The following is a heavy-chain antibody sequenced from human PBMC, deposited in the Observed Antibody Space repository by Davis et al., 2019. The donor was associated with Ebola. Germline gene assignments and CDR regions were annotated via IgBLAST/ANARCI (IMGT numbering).Heavy chain of an antibody. CDR1: GGTFSSYA. CDR2: IIPIFGTA. V-gene: IGHV1-69*13. Sequence: SVKVSCKASGGTFSSYAISWVRQAPGQGLEWMGGIIPIFGTANYAQKFQGRITITADESTSTAYMELSSLRSEDTAVYYCARDQYYGSGSYYYYYYYMDVWGKGTTVTVSS. D-gene: IGHD3-10*01. CDR3: ARDQYYGSGSYYYYYYYMDV. J-gene: IGHJ6*03.